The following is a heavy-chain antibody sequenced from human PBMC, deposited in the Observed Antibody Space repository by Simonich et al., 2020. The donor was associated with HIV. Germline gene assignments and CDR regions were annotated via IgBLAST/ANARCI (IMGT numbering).Heavy chain of an antibody. J-gene: IGHJ1*01. V-gene: IGHV2-70D*14. CDR2: IDWEYDK. Sequence: QVTLKESGPALVKPTQTLTLTCTFSGFSLSTSGMRVSWIRQPPGKSLEWLARIDWEYDKFYSTSLKTRLTISKDTSKNQVVLTMTNMDPVDTATYYCAHLYDSSGYYYVFFQHWGQGTLVTVSS. CDR1: GFSLSTSGMR. CDR3: AHLYDSSGYYYVFFQH. D-gene: IGHD3-22*01.